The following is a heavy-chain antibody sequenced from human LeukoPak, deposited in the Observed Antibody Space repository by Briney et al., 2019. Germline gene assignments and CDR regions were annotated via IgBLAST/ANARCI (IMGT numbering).Heavy chain of an antibody. Sequence: GGSLRLSYAASGFTVSSNYMSWVRQAPGKGLEWVSVIYSGGSTYYAGSVKGRFTISRDNSKNTLYLQMSSLRAEDTAVYYYARVAKATHSYAYGDDAFDIWGQGTMVTVSS. J-gene: IGHJ3*02. CDR1: GFTVSSNY. V-gene: IGHV3-66*01. CDR3: ARVAKATHSYAYGDDAFDI. CDR2: IYSGGST. D-gene: IGHD5-18*01.